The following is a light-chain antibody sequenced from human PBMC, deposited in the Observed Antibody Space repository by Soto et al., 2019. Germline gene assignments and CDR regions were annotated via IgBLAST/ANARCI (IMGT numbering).Light chain of an antibody. CDR1: SRDVGGYNY. CDR2: DVS. V-gene: IGLV2-14*03. CDR3: SSYTTSNTRQIV. J-gene: IGLJ1*01. Sequence: QSALTQPASVSGSPGQSITISCTGTSRDVGGYNYVSWYQHHPGKAPKLMIYDVSNRPSGVSIRFSGSKSDNTASLTISGLQPEDEADYHCSSYTTSNTRQIVFGTGTKVTVL.